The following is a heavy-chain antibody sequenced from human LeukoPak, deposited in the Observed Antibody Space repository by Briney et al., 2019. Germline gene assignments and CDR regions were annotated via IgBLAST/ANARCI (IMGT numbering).Heavy chain of an antibody. CDR2: ISTSGST. D-gene: IGHD2-21*01. Sequence: SETLSLTCTVSGDSVSGFYWSWIRQPAGKGLQWIGRISTSGSTNYNPSLKSRVTMSVDRSTNEFSLTVRSVTAADTALYYCARTSLAIFGSYYYYMDVWGKGTTVTVSS. CDR3: ARTSLAIFGSYYYYMDV. V-gene: IGHV4-4*07. J-gene: IGHJ6*03. CDR1: GDSVSGFY.